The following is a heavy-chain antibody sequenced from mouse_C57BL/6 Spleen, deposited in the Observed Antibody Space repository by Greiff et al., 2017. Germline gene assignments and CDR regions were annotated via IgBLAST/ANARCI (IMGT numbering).Heavy chain of an antibody. D-gene: IGHD6-1*01. CDR2: IDPETGGT. CDR1: GYTFTDYE. V-gene: IGHV1-15*01. J-gene: IGHJ3*01. CDR3: TRSLHREFAY. Sequence: QVQLQQSGAELVRPGASVTLSCKASGYTFTDYEMHWVKQTPVHGLEWIGAIDPETGGTAYNQKFKGKAILTADKSSSTAYMELRSLTSDDSAVYYCTRSLHREFAYWGQGTLVTVSA.